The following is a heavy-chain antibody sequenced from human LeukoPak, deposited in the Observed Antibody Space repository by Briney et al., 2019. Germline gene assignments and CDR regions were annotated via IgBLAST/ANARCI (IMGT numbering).Heavy chain of an antibody. CDR3: ARDGEYYYYYYYMDV. CDR1: GYTFTGYY. J-gene: IGHJ6*03. CDR2: INPNSGGT. V-gene: IGHV1-2*02. Sequence: GASVKVSCKASGYTFTGYYMHWVRQAPGQGLEWMGWINPNSGGTNYAQKFQGRVTMTRDTSISTAYMELSRLRSDDTAVYYCARDGEYYYYYYYMDVWGKGTTVTVSS. D-gene: IGHD7-27*01.